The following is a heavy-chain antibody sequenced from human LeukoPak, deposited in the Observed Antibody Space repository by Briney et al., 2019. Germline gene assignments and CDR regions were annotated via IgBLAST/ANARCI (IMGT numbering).Heavy chain of an antibody. J-gene: IGHJ6*02. Sequence: PGGSLRLSCAASGFTFSSYAMNWVRQAPGKGLEWVSGISGSGGSTYYADSVKGRFTISRDNSKNTLYLQMNSLRAEDTAVYYCANYYGDQYYYYGMDVWGQGTTVTVSS. CDR3: ANYYGDQYYYYGMDV. CDR1: GFTFSSYA. V-gene: IGHV3-23*01. CDR2: ISGSGGST. D-gene: IGHD4-17*01.